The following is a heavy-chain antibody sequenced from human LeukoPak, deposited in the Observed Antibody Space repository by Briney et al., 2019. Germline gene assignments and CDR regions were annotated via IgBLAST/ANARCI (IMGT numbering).Heavy chain of an antibody. CDR3: ARVGAGRRGYCSGGSCLGDPRLNAFYYFDY. CDR2: IYYSGST. D-gene: IGHD2-15*01. Sequence: SQTLSLTCTVSGGSISSGGYYWSWIRQHPGKGREWIGYIYYSGSTYYNPSLKSRVTISVDTSKNQFSLKLSSVTATDTAVYYCARVGAGRRGYCSGGSCLGDPRLNAFYYFDYWGQGTLVTVSS. J-gene: IGHJ4*02. V-gene: IGHV4-31*03. CDR1: GGSISSGGYY.